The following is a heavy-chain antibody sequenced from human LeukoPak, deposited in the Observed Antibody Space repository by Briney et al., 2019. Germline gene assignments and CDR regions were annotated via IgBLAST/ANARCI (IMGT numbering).Heavy chain of an antibody. CDR1: GYSISSGYY. CDR2: LYHSGST. CDR3: ARLYTGSWYFGY. D-gene: IGHD6-13*01. Sequence: PSETLSLTCAVSGYSISSGYYWGWIRQPPGKGLEWIGNLYHSGSTYYNLSLKSRVTISVDTSENQFSLKLSSVTAADTAVYYCARLYTGSWYFGYWGQGTLVTVSS. J-gene: IGHJ4*02. V-gene: IGHV4-38-2*01.